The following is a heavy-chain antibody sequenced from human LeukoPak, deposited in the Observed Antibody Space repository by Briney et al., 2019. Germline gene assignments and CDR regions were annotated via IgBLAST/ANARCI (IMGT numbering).Heavy chain of an antibody. CDR1: GFTFSSYV. Sequence: GGSLRLSCAASGFTFSSYVMSWVRQAPGKGLEWVSAISGSGGSTYYADSVRGRFTISRDNSKNTLYLQMNSLRAEDTAVYYCAKDLGGYYDFWSGYHNWFDPWGQGTLVTVSS. J-gene: IGHJ5*02. V-gene: IGHV3-23*01. CDR2: ISGSGGST. CDR3: AKDLGGYYDFWSGYHNWFDP. D-gene: IGHD3-3*01.